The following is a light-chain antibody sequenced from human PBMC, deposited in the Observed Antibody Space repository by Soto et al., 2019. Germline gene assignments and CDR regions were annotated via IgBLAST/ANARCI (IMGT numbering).Light chain of an antibody. CDR1: QSVTSK. J-gene: IGKJ5*01. CDR2: GAS. CDR3: QQYGGSPIT. Sequence: EVVLPQSPCTLSLSLGDRAGHSCGASQSVTSKLAWYQQKPGQAPRLLISGASNRATGITDRFSGSGSGTDFTLTISRLEPDDFALYFCQQYGGSPITVGLGTRLEIK. V-gene: IGKV3-20*01.